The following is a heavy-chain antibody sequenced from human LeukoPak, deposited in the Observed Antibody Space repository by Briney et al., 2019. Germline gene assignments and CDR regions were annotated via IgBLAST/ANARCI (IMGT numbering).Heavy chain of an antibody. Sequence: SETLSLTCTVSGGSIRSYYWNWIRQPPGKGLEWIGYIYYSGSTNYNPSLKSRVTISVDTSKNQFSLKLSSVTAADTAVYYCARATGMRPYCSNTRCYVIDYWGQGTLVTVSS. CDR2: IYYSGST. V-gene: IGHV4-59*08. CDR1: GGSIRSYY. D-gene: IGHD2-2*01. J-gene: IGHJ4*02. CDR3: ARATGMRPYCSNTRCYVIDY.